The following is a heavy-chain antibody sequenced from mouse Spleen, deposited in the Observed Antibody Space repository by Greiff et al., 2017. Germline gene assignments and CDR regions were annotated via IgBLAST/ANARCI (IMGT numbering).Heavy chain of an antibody. CDR1: GFTFSSYT. CDR2: ISGGGGNT. Sequence: EVQLVESGGGLVKPGGSLKLSCAASGFTFSSYTMSWVRQTPEKRLEWVATISGGGGNTYYPDSVKGRFTISRDNAKNTLYLQMSSLRSEDTALYYCARHPYYYGSSWFDYWGQGTTLTVSS. D-gene: IGHD1-1*01. CDR3: ARHPYYYGSSWFDY. V-gene: IGHV5-9*01. J-gene: IGHJ2*01.